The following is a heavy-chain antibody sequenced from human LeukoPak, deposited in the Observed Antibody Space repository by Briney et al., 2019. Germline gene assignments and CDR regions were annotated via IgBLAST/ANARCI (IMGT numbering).Heavy chain of an antibody. Sequence: GGSLRLSCAASAFTFTSSWMSWVRQAPGKGLEWVATINQDGSGKYYVDSVKGRFTIPRDNAKNSLHLQMSSLRAEDTAVYYCARVKTGTTNWFDPWGQGTLVTVSS. CDR2: INQDGSGK. J-gene: IGHJ5*02. D-gene: IGHD1-1*01. V-gene: IGHV3-7*04. CDR1: AFTFTSSW. CDR3: ARVKTGTTNWFDP.